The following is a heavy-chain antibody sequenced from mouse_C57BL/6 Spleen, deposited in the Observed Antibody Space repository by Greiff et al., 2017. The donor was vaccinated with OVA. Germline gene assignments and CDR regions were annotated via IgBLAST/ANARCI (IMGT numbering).Heavy chain of an antibody. CDR3: ARRHGSSYDYFDY. CDR2: ISSGSSTI. D-gene: IGHD1-1*01. J-gene: IGHJ2*01. V-gene: IGHV5-17*01. Sequence: DVKLVESGGGLVKPGGSLKLSCAASGFTFSDYGMHWVRQAPEKGLEWVAYISSGSSTIYYADTVKGRFTISRDNAKNTLFLQMTSLRSEDTAVYYCARRHGSSYDYFDYWGQGTTLTVSS. CDR1: GFTFSDYG.